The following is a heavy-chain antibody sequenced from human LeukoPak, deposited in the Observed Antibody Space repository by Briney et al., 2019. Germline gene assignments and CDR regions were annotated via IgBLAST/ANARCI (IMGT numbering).Heavy chain of an antibody. D-gene: IGHD6-6*01. CDR1: GFTFSDYS. CDR2: ISGSSSYV. V-gene: IGHV3-21*01. CDR3: ARFEIHSSSAGLS. J-gene: IGHJ3*01. Sequence: WGSLRLSCAASGFTFSDYSMNWVRQASGKGLEWISSISGSSSYVYYADSVKGRFTIFRDNTKNSVSLQMNSLRAEDTAVYYCARFEIHSSSAGLSWGQGTMVTVSS.